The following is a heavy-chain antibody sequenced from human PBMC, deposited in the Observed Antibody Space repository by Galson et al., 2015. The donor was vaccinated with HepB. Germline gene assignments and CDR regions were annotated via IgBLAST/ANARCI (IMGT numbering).Heavy chain of an antibody. CDR3: ARLGGESIAVLDS. Sequence: SLRVACMDPAYTDTDHIMGWARQAPREGLGAVRGISGDVDNTTLAQDPQGRVTMTTDTFTSTTSMELSSLRSDDTAGYYCARLGGESIAVLDSWGQGTLVTVSS. D-gene: IGHD6-6*01. CDR1: AYTDTDHI. J-gene: IGHJ4*02. CDR2: ISGDVDNT. V-gene: IGHV1-18*04.